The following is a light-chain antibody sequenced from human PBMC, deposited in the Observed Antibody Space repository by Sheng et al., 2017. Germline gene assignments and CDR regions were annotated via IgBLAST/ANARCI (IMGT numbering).Light chain of an antibody. J-gene: IGKJ4*01. CDR2: GAS. V-gene: IGKV3-20*01. Sequence: EIVMTQSPATLSVSPGERATLSCRASQIVSSDLAWYQRKPGQAPRLLIYGASSRATGIPDRFSGSGSGTDFTLTISRLEPEDFAVYYCQQYGSSRLTFGGGTKVEIK. CDR1: QIVSSD. CDR3: QQYGSSRLT.